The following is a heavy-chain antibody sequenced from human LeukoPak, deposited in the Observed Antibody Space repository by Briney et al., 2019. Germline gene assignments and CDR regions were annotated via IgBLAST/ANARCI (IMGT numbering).Heavy chain of an antibody. CDR2: IWYDGSNK. Sequence: PGRSLRLSCAATGFTFSTYGMHWVRQAPGKGLEWVAVIWYDGSNKYYADSVKGRFTISRDNSKNTLYLQMNSLRAEDTAVYYCARDSDCSGYYSLIYYYYGMDVWGQGTTVTVSS. J-gene: IGHJ6*02. CDR3: ARDSDCSGYYSLIYYYYGMDV. V-gene: IGHV3-33*01. CDR1: GFTFSTYG. D-gene: IGHD3-22*01.